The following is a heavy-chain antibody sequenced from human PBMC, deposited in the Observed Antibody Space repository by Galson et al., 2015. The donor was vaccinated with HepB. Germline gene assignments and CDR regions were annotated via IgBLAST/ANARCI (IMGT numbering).Heavy chain of an antibody. Sequence: SVKVSCKASGYTFTSYGISWVRQAPGQGLEWMGWISAYNGNTNYAQKLQGRVTMTTDTSTSTAYMELRSLRSDDTAVYYCAREGHVVVPAAPREDDAFDIWGQGTMVTVSS. V-gene: IGHV1-18*04. CDR2: ISAYNGNT. D-gene: IGHD2-2*01. CDR1: GYTFTSYG. CDR3: AREGHVVVPAAPREDDAFDI. J-gene: IGHJ3*02.